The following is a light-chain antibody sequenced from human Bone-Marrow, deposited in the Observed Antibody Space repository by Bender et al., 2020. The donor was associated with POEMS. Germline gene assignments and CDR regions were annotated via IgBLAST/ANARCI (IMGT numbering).Light chain of an antibody. CDR3: QAWDN. V-gene: IGLV3-1*01. J-gene: IGLJ1*01. CDR1: KLENKY. Sequence: SYELTQPSSVSVSPGQTAIITCSGDKLENKYVSWYQQKSGQSPVLVIYQNSKRPSGIPERFSGSKSGNTATLTISGTQTMDEADYYCQAWDNFGTGTKVTVL. CDR2: QNS.